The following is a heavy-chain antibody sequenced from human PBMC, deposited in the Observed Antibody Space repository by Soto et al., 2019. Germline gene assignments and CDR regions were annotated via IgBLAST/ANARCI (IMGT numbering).Heavy chain of an antibody. Sequence: PGEYLKISCKASGHRFTSYWISWVRQMPGKGQEWMGRIDPSDSYIDYSPSFQGQVTIAVDKSTTTAYLQWRSVKASDTAIYHCTGLAQLQPFDGLDVWGKGTTVTVSS. V-gene: IGHV5-10-1*04. CDR3: TGLAQLQPFDGLDV. CDR2: IDPSDSYI. J-gene: IGHJ6*04. CDR1: GHRFTSYW.